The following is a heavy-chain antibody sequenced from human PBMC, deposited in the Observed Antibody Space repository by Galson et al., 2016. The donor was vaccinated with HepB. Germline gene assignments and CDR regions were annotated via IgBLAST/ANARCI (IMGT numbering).Heavy chain of an antibody. CDR3: ARAFTLVRGVILTAFDY. CDR2: IYHSGST. V-gene: IGHV4-38-2*01. D-gene: IGHD3-10*01. CDR1: GYSTSSGYF. Sequence: SETLSLTCDVSGYSTSSGYFWAWIRQPPGKGLEWIGSIYHSGSTYYNPSLKSHFSISVDTSKNQFSLKLNSVTATDTAVYYCARAFTLVRGVILTAFDYWGQGALVTVST. J-gene: IGHJ4*02.